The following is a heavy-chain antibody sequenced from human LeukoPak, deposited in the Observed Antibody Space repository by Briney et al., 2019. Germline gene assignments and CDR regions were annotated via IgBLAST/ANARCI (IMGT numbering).Heavy chain of an antibody. CDR3: ARRYSSGWYGYFDY. CDR1: GFTFSSYW. D-gene: IGHD6-19*01. V-gene: IGHV3-7*04. J-gene: IGHJ4*02. Sequence: TGGSLRLSCAASGFTFSSYWMSWVRQAPGKGLEWVANIKQDGSEKYYVDSVKGRFTISRDNAKNSLYLQMNSLRAEDTSVYYCARRYSSGWYGYFDYWGQGTLVTVSS. CDR2: IKQDGSEK.